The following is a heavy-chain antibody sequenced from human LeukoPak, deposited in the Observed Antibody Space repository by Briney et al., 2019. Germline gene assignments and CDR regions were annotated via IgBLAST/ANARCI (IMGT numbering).Heavy chain of an antibody. CDR1: GFTFSSYG. CDR2: ISYDGSNK. V-gene: IGHV3-30*18. Sequence: GRSLRLSCAASGFTFSSYGMHWVRQAPGKGLEWVTVISYDGSNKYYADSVKGRFTISRDNSKNTLYLQMNSLRAEDTAVYYCAKPYQSGVPPYFDYWGQGTLVTVSS. J-gene: IGHJ4*02. D-gene: IGHD2-2*01. CDR3: AKPYQSGVPPYFDY.